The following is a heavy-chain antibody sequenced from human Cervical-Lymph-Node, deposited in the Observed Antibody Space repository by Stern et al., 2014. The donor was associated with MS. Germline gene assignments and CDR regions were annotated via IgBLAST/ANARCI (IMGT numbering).Heavy chain of an antibody. J-gene: IGHJ4*02. D-gene: IGHD3-10*01. Sequence: QVQLVQWGAGLLKPSETLSLTCAVYGGSFSGYYWSWIRQPPGKGLEWIGEINHSGSTNYNPSLKSRVTISVDTSKNQFSLKLSSVTAADTAVYYCARVPAGYYYGSGSYGFDYWGQGTLVTVSS. V-gene: IGHV4-34*01. CDR3: ARVPAGYYYGSGSYGFDY. CDR1: GGSFSGYY. CDR2: INHSGST.